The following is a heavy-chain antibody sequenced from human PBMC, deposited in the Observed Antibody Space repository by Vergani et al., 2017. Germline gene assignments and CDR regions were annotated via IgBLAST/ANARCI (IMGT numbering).Heavy chain of an antibody. CDR2: IWYDGSNK. Sequence: QVQLVESGGGVVQPGRSLRLSCAASGFTFSSYGMHWVRQAPGKGLEGVAVIWYDGSNKYYADSVKGRFTISRDNSKNTLYLQMNSLRAEDTAVYYCAREGGDARSFDYWGQGTLVTVSS. CDR1: GFTFSSYG. V-gene: IGHV3-33*01. D-gene: IGHD2-21*01. CDR3: AREGGDARSFDY. J-gene: IGHJ4*02.